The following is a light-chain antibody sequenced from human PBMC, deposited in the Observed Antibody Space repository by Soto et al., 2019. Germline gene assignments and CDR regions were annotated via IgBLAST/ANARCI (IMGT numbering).Light chain of an antibody. CDR1: QGISSY. Sequence: DIQFTQSPSFLSASVGDRVTITCRASQGISSYLAWYQQKPGKAPKLLIYAASTLQSGVPSRFSGSGAGTEFTRTISRLQPEDFATDYCQQLNSYTITFGQGTRLEIK. J-gene: IGKJ5*01. CDR3: QQLNSYTIT. CDR2: AAS. V-gene: IGKV1-9*01.